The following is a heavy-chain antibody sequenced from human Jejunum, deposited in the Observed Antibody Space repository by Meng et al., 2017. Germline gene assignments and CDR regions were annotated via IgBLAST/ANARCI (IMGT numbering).Heavy chain of an antibody. CDR2: IGHDGTFK. V-gene: IGHV3-33*01. CDR3: VRDLGRGRYLDF. D-gene: IGHD1-14*01. Sequence: GESLKISCVASGFSFSVYGMHWVRQDPGKGLEWLAVIGHDGTFKDYVDSVKARFTISRDNSKNTLYLQMDSLRDEDTAVYYCVRDLGRGRYLDFWGQGTQVT. CDR1: GFSFSVYG. J-gene: IGHJ4*02.